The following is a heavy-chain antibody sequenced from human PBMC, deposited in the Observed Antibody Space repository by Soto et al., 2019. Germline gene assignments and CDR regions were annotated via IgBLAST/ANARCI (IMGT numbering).Heavy chain of an antibody. Sequence: ESGGGLVQPGGSLRLSCAASGFTFSSYEMNWVRQAPGKGLEWVSYISSSGSTIYYADSVKGRFTISRDNAKNSLYLQMNSLRAEDTAVYYCARGRYSSGTGWFDPWGQGTLVTVSS. CDR1: GFTFSSYE. D-gene: IGHD6-25*01. CDR3: ARGRYSSGTGWFDP. J-gene: IGHJ5*02. CDR2: ISSSGSTI. V-gene: IGHV3-48*03.